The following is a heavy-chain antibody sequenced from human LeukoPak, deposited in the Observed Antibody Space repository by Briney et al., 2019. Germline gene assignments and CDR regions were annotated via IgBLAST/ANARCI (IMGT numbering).Heavy chain of an antibody. Sequence: GGSLRLSCAASGFTFSSLAMSWVRQAPGKGLECVSAISGGGDSTYYADSVKGRFTISRDNSKNTMYLQMNSLRAEDTALYYCARDRSGSYPNWFDPWGQGTLVTVSS. CDR3: ARDRSGSYPNWFDP. CDR2: ISGGGDST. CDR1: GFTFSSLA. V-gene: IGHV3-23*01. J-gene: IGHJ5*02. D-gene: IGHD3-10*01.